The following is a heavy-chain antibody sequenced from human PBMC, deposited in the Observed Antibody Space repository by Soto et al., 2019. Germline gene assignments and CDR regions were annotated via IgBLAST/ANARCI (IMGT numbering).Heavy chain of an antibody. J-gene: IGHJ4*02. CDR3: ARERGSGWYYFDY. CDR1: CYTFTSYG. CDR2: ISAYNGNT. Sequence: ASVKVSCKASCYTFTSYGISWVRQAPGQGLEWMGWISAYNGNTNYAQKLQGRVTMTTDPSTSTAYMELRSPRSDDTAVYYCARERGSGWYYFDYWGQGTLVTVSS. D-gene: IGHD6-19*01. V-gene: IGHV1-18*01.